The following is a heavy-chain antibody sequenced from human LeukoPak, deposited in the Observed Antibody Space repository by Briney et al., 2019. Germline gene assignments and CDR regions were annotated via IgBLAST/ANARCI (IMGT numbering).Heavy chain of an antibody. CDR1: GFTFSTTS. V-gene: IGHV3-21*04. CDR2: ISGSGSFI. Sequence: RTGGSLRLSCTGSGFTFSTTSINWVRLAPGQGLELVSTISGSGSFIRYLDSVKGRFTISRDNANNSVYLQMDSLRVDDTAVYFCAKANEPLNWFEPWGQGTLVTVSS. CDR3: AKANEPLNWFEP. D-gene: IGHD1-14*01. J-gene: IGHJ5*02.